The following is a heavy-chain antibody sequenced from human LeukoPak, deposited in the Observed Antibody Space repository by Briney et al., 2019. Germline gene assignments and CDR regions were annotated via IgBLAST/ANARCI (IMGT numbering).Heavy chain of an antibody. Sequence: GGSLRLSCAASGFTFSSYGMHWVRQAPGKGLEWVAVIWYDGSNKYYADSVKGRFTISRDNSKNTLYLQMNSLRAEDTAVYYCAREKESGYGGYEAFDIWGQGTMVTVSS. CDR2: IWYDGSNK. CDR3: AREKESGYGGYEAFDI. V-gene: IGHV3-33*01. D-gene: IGHD5-12*01. CDR1: GFTFSSYG. J-gene: IGHJ3*02.